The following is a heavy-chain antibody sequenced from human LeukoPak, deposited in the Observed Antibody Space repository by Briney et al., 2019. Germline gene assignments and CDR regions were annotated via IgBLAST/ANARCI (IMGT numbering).Heavy chain of an antibody. CDR1: GYTFTTYD. CDR3: ARAGRYCSGGSCYSRNWFDP. J-gene: IGHJ5*02. Sequence: ASVKVSCKASGYTFTTYDMNWVRQAPGQGLEWMGWISAYNGNTNYAQKLQGRVTMTTDTSTSTAYMELRSLRSDDTAVYYCARAGRYCSGGSCYSRNWFDPWGQGTLVTVSS. CDR2: ISAYNGNT. V-gene: IGHV1-18*01. D-gene: IGHD2-15*01.